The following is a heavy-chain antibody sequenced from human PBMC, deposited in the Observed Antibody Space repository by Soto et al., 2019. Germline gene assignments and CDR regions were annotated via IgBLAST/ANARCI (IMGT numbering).Heavy chain of an antibody. D-gene: IGHD3-3*01. CDR1: GGSISSGGYY. J-gene: IGHJ6*02. CDR2: IYYSGST. Sequence: NPSETLSLTCTVSGGSISSGGYYWSWIRQHPGKGLEWIGYIYYSGSTYYNPSLKSRVTISVDTSKNQFSLKLSSVTAADTAVYYCARDQELRFLEWFPTSYGMDVWGQGTTVTVS. V-gene: IGHV4-31*03. CDR3: ARDQELRFLEWFPTSYGMDV.